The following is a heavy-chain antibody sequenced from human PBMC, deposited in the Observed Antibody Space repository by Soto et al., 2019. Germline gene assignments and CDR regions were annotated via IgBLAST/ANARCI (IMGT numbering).Heavy chain of an antibody. CDR2: INPDSGAT. CDR3: AKGDYGTGGYHFPYFEY. Sequence: HEHLVQSGAEVKRPGASLKVSCKASGYSFTGYYIHWVRQAPGQGLEWMGWINPDSGATNYAQNFQGRVTLTSDTSISTASMDVNSLTSNDTAVKYSAKGDYGTGGYHFPYFEYWGQGTLVIVSS. D-gene: IGHD2-8*02. CDR1: GYSFTGYY. J-gene: IGHJ4*02. V-gene: IGHV1-2*02.